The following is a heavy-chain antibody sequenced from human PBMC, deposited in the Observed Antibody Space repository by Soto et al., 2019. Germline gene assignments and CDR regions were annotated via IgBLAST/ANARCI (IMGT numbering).Heavy chain of an antibody. J-gene: IGHJ3*02. V-gene: IGHV3-15*04. CDR3: TAAARLYTPSWEAFDI. CDR1: GFGFTKAW. Sequence: PGGSLRLSCAASGFGFTKAWISWVRQAPWKGLEWVGSVVSRADGGATDYAAPVKGRVTVSRDDSKNTVYLEMNSLKTEDTGIYYCTAAARLYTPSWEAFDISGQGTMVPVSS. CDR2: VVSRADGGAT. D-gene: IGHD2-2*01.